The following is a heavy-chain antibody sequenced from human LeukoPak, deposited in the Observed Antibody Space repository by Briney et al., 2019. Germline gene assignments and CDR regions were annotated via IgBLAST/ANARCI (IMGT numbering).Heavy chain of an antibody. Sequence: SVKVSCKASGGTFSSYAISWVRQAPGQGLEWMGGIIPIFGTANYAQKFQGRVTITADESTSTAYMELSSLRSEDTAVYYCARDRYYDFWSGYYQGDFQHWGQGTLVTVSS. V-gene: IGHV1-69*13. D-gene: IGHD3-3*01. CDR3: ARDRYYDFWSGYYQGDFQH. CDR1: GGTFSSYA. J-gene: IGHJ1*01. CDR2: IIPIFGTA.